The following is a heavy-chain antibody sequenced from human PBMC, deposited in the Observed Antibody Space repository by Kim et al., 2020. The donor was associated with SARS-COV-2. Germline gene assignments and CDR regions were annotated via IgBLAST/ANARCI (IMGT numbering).Heavy chain of an antibody. J-gene: IGHJ4*02. Sequence: SETLSLTCTVSGGSISSGGYYWSWIRQHPGKGLEWIGYIYYSGSTYYNPSLKSQVTISVDTSKNQFSLKLSSVTAADTAVYYCATSIAAAGPFDYWGQGTLVTVSS. CDR3: ATSIAAAGPFDY. D-gene: IGHD6-13*01. CDR1: GGSISSGGYY. V-gene: IGHV4-31*01. CDR2: IYYSGST.